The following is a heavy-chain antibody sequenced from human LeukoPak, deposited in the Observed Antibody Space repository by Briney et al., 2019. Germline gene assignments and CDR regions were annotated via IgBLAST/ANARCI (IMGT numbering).Heavy chain of an antibody. J-gene: IGHJ6*03. Sequence: GGSLRLSCAGSGFSFSSYGMHWVRQAPGKGLEWMAFIRSDGSNKYYADSVKGRFTISRDNSKNTLYLQMNSVRAEDTAIYYCVKNGDRGAYCSGGSCYPYYYYYMDVWGKGTTVTISS. CDR3: VKNGDRGAYCSGGSCYPYYYYYMDV. CDR1: GFSFSSYG. V-gene: IGHV3-30*02. CDR2: IRSDGSNK. D-gene: IGHD2-15*01.